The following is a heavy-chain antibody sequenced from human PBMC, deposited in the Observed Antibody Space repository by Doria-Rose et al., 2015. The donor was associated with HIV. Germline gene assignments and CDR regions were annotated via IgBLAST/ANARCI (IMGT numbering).Heavy chain of an antibody. J-gene: IGHJ4*02. D-gene: IGHD6-13*01. CDR1: GVSLSSPGMG. Sequence: VQLVQSGPVLVKPTETLTLTCTVSGVSLSSPGMGVSWIRQPPGKALEWLANIFSDDERSYKTSLKSRLTISRATSKSQVVLTMTDMDPVDTATYYCARIKSSRWYHKYYFDFWGQGTLVIVSA. CDR2: IFSDDER. CDR3: ARIKSSRWYHKYYFDF. V-gene: IGHV2-26*01.